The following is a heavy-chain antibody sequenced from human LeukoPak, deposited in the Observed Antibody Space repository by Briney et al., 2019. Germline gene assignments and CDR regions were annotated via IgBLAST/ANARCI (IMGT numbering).Heavy chain of an antibody. Sequence: GESLKISYKGSGYSFTSYWISWVRQMPGKGLEWMGRIDPSDSYTNYSPSFQGHVTISADKSISTAYLQWSSLKASDTAMYYCARGGDIVATLPEFDYWGQGTLVTVSS. V-gene: IGHV5-10-1*01. CDR2: IDPSDSYT. CDR3: ARGGDIVATLPEFDY. CDR1: GYSFTSYW. J-gene: IGHJ4*02. D-gene: IGHD5-12*01.